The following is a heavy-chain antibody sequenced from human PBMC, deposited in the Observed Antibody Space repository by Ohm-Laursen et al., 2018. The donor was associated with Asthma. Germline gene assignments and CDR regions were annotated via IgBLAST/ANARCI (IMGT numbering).Heavy chain of an antibody. J-gene: IGHJ6*02. Sequence: GSSVKVSCKASGGTFSSYAISWVRQAPGQGLEWMGGIIPIFGTANYAQKFQGRVTITADESTSTAYMELSSLRSEDTAVYYCARADYGDYGGYYYYGMDVWGQGTTVTVSS. D-gene: IGHD4-17*01. CDR2: IIPIFGTA. V-gene: IGHV1-69*01. CDR3: ARADYGDYGGYYYYGMDV. CDR1: GGTFSSYA.